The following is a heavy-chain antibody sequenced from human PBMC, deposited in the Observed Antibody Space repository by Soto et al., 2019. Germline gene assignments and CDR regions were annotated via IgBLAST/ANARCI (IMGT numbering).Heavy chain of an antibody. CDR3: ARVDSGGSYYMAPYFQH. Sequence: QVQLVESGGGVVQPGRSLRLSCAASGFTFSSYAMHWVRQAPGKGLEWVAVISYDGSNKYYADSVKGRFTISRDNSKNALYLQMNSLRAEDTAVYYCARVDSGGSYYMAPYFQHWGQGTLVTVSS. J-gene: IGHJ1*01. CDR1: GFTFSSYA. D-gene: IGHD1-26*01. CDR2: ISYDGSNK. V-gene: IGHV3-30-3*01.